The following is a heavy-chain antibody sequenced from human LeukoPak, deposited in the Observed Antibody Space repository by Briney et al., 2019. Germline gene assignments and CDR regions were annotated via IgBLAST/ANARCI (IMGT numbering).Heavy chain of an antibody. CDR1: GYTFTNYW. J-gene: IGHJ4*02. Sequence: GESLKISCRGSGYTFTNYWIGWVRQMPGKGLEWMGIIYPGESAARYSPSSQGQATISVDQSISTTYLQWSSLKASDTAIYYCARPGQRTDNAGWNHFDYWGQGTLVTVSS. CDR2: IYPGESAA. D-gene: IGHD1-1*01. V-gene: IGHV5-51*01. CDR3: ARPGQRTDNAGWNHFDY.